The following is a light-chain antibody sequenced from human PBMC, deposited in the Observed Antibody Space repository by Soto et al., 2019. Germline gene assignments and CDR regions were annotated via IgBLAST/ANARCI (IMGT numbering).Light chain of an antibody. Sequence: QAVVTQPASVSGSPGQSITISCTGTSSDVGNYDVVSWYQQHPGKAPKLMIYEVNKRPSGVSNRFSGSKSGNTASLTISGLQAEDEADYYCCSFARSSTWVFGGGTKLTVL. CDR3: CSFARSSTWV. V-gene: IGLV2-23*02. CDR2: EVN. CDR1: SSDVGNYDV. J-gene: IGLJ3*02.